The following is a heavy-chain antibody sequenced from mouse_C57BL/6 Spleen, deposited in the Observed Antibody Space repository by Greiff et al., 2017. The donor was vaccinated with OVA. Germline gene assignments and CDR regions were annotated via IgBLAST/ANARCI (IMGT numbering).Heavy chain of an antibody. J-gene: IGHJ2*01. CDR3: ARGGGSSYCDY. CDR1: GYTFTSYW. V-gene: IGHV1-53*01. Sequence: QVQLQQPGTELVTPASTVKLSCKASGYTFTSYWMHWVKQRPGQGLEWIGNINPSNGGTNYNEKFKSKATLTVDKSSSTAYMQLSSLTSEDSAVYYCARGGGSSYCDYWGQGTTLTVSS. CDR2: INPSNGGT.